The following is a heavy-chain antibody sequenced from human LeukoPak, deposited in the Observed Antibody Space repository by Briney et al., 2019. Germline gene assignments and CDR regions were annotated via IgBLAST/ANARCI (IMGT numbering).Heavy chain of an antibody. V-gene: IGHV4-61*02. J-gene: IGHJ6*04. Sequence: PSETLSLTCTVSGGSISSGSYYWSWIRQPAGKGLEWIGRIYTSGSTNYNPSLKSRVTISVDTSKNQFSLKLSSVTAADTAVYYCARVEDDLADVWGKGTTVTVSS. CDR3: ARVEDDLADV. D-gene: IGHD3-3*01. CDR1: GGSISSGSYY. CDR2: IYTSGST.